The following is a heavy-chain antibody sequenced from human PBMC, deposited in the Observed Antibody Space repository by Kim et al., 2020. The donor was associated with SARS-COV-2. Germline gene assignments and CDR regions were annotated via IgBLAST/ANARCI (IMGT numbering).Heavy chain of an antibody. V-gene: IGHV3-30-3*01. CDR2: ISYDGSNK. Sequence: GGSLRLSCAVSGFTFSSYAMHWVRQAPGKGLEWVAVISYDGSNKYYADSVKGRFTISRDNSKNTLYLQMNSLRAEDTAVYYCARAEPDDKLDYWGQGTLVTVSS. D-gene: IGHD1-1*01. CDR1: GFTFSSYA. J-gene: IGHJ4*02. CDR3: ARAEPDDKLDY.